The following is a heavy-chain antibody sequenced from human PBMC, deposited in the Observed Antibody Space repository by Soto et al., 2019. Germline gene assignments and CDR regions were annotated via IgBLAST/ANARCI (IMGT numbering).Heavy chain of an antibody. J-gene: IGHJ6*02. D-gene: IGHD2-15*01. CDR2: IIPIFGTA. CDR3: ARATLGYCSGGSCYHTETYYYYYGMDV. Sequence: ASVKVSCKASGGTFSSYAISWVRQAPGQGLEWMGGIIPIFGTANYAQKFQGRVTITADKSTSTAYMELSSLRSEDTAVYYCARATLGYCSGGSCYHTETYYYYYGMDVWGQGTTVTV. V-gene: IGHV1-69*06. CDR1: GGTFSSYA.